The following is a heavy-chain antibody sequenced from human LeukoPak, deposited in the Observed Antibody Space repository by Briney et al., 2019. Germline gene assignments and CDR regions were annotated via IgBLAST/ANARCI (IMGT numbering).Heavy chain of an antibody. CDR3: AKGSNFYASGSHFDV. J-gene: IGHJ4*02. Sequence: PGESLRLSCAASGFTFISHTMSWIRQAPGKGLELVSGVSGNGANTYNADSVKGRFTISRDNSMNTLWLQMNSLRVEDTAVYYCAKGSNFYASGSHFDVWGQGTLVTVSS. CDR1: GFTFISHT. V-gene: IGHV3-23*01. CDR2: VSGNGANT. D-gene: IGHD3-10*01.